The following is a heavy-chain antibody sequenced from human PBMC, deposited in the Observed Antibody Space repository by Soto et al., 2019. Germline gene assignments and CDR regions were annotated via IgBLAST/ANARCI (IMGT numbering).Heavy chain of an antibody. V-gene: IGHV3-48*02. CDR2: ISSSSSTI. J-gene: IGHJ4*02. D-gene: IGHD1-26*01. CDR1: GFTFSSYS. CDR3: VRGLYSGSAYYFDY. Sequence: EVQLVESGGGLVQPGGSLRLSCAASGFTFSSYSMNWVRQAPGKGLEWVSYISSSSSTIYYADSVKGRFTISRDNAKNSLYPQMNSLRDEDTAVYYCVRGLYSGSAYYFDYWGQGTLVTVSS.